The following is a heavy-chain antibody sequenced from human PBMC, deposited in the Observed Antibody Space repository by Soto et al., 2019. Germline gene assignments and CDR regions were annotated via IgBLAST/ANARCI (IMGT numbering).Heavy chain of an antibody. CDR3: ARVLVRGVMGQVGEMAV. CDR1: GDSISSGGNY. Sequence: QVQLQESGPGLVKPSQTLSLTCTVSGDSISSGGNYWSWNWIRQHPGKVLEWFGYIYYGGSSYYNPSLKRRGTITVDTSKSHFSLKLSSVTAADTAVYYCARVLVRGVMGQVGEMAVWGQGPTVTVSS. CDR2: IYYGGSS. V-gene: IGHV4-31*03. D-gene: IGHD3-10*01. J-gene: IGHJ6*02.